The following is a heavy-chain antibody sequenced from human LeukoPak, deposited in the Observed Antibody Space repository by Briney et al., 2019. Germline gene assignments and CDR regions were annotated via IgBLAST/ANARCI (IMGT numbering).Heavy chain of an antibody. V-gene: IGHV4-4*02. Sequence: SETLSLTCAVSGGSISSSNWWSWVRQPPGKGLEWIGEIYHSGSTNYNPSLKSRVTISVDTSKNQFSLKLSSVTAADTAVYYCARSIQLWFFDYWGQGTLVTVSS. CDR1: GGSISSSNW. D-gene: IGHD5-18*01. CDR2: IYHSGST. CDR3: ARSIQLWFFDY. J-gene: IGHJ4*02.